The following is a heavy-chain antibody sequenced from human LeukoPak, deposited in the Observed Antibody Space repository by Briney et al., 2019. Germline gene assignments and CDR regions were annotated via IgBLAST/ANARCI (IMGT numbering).Heavy chain of an antibody. CDR1: GFSFSSYA. J-gene: IGHJ4*02. D-gene: IGHD6-13*01. CDR2: VWYDGSKK. CDR3: ARDPRYSSTWYYFDY. V-gene: IGHV3-33*01. Sequence: GGSLRLSCAASGFSFSSYALHWVRQAPGKGLEWVAVVWYDGSKKYYADSVKGRFTISRDNSKNTLYLQMNSLRAEDTAVYYCARDPRYSSTWYYFDYWGQGTQVTVSS.